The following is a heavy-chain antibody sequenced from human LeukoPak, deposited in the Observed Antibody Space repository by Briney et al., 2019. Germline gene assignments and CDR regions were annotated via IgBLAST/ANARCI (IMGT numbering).Heavy chain of an antibody. CDR2: IRYDGSNK. V-gene: IGHV3-30*02. CDR1: GFTFSSYG. D-gene: IGHD3-3*01. Sequence: GGSPRLSCVASGFTFSSYGMHWVRQAPGKGLEWVAFIRYDGSNKYYADSVKGRFTISRDNSNNTLYLQMNSLRSEDTAVYYCATGRITIFGVVIPFDYWGQGTLVTVSS. CDR3: ATGRITIFGVVIPFDY. J-gene: IGHJ4*02.